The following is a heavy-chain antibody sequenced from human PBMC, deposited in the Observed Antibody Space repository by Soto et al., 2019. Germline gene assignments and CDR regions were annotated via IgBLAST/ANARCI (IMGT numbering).Heavy chain of an antibody. CDR3: ARAYEGDYFDY. CDR1: GFTFSSYA. Sequence: QVQLVESGGGVVQPGRSLRLSCAASGFTFSSYAMHWVRQAPGKGMEWVAVISYDGSNKYYADSVKGRFTISRDNSKNPLYLQMNSMRAEDTAVYYCARAYEGDYFDYWGQGTLVNVSS. V-gene: IGHV3-30-3*01. J-gene: IGHJ4*02. CDR2: ISYDGSNK. D-gene: IGHD3-16*01.